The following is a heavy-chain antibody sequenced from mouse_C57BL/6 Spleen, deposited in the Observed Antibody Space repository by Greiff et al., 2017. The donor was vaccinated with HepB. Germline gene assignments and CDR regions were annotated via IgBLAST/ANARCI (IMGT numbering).Heavy chain of an antibody. CDR3: ARQEVGRGFAY. Sequence: VQLQQSGAELMKPGASVKLSCKATGYTFTGYWIEWVKQRPGHGLEWIGEILPGSGSTNYNEKFKGKATFTVDTSSNTAYMQLSSLTTEDSAIYYCARQEVGRGFAYWGQGTLVTVSA. CDR1: GYTFTGYW. D-gene: IGHD4-1*01. V-gene: IGHV1-9*01. CDR2: ILPGSGST. J-gene: IGHJ3*01.